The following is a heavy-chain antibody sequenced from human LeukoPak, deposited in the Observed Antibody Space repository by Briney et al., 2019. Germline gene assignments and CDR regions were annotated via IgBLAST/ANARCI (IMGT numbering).Heavy chain of an antibody. CDR3: TTGPPMDFFVVLPA. V-gene: IGHV3-48*03. Sequence: GGSLRLSCAASGFTFSSYEMKWVRQAPGKGLEWVTYISSSGSTIYYADSVKGRFSISRDNAKNSLYLQINSLRAEETAVYYCTTGPPMDFFVVLPAWGQGTLVTVSS. CDR1: GFTFSSYE. CDR2: ISSSGSTI. J-gene: IGHJ5*02. D-gene: IGHD2-2*01.